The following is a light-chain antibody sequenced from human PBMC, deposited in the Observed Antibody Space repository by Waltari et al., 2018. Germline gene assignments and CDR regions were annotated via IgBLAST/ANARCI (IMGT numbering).Light chain of an antibody. CDR1: QSVSSSY. Sequence: EIVLPQSPATLSLSPGERATLSCRASQSVSSSYLAWYQQKPGQAPRLLIYGASSRATGIPDRISGSGSGTDFTLTLSSLEPEDFAVYYCQQHGTSPFTFGQGTKVEIK. CDR2: GAS. CDR3: QQHGTSPFT. J-gene: IGKJ2*01. V-gene: IGKV3-20*01.